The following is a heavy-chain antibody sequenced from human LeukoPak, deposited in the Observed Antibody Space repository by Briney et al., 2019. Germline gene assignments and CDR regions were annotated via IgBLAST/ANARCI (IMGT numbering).Heavy chain of an antibody. CDR1: GFTLSSYW. CDR3: ARGKYYFDY. J-gene: IGHJ4*02. Sequence: TGGSLRLSCAASGFTLSSYWMSWVRQAPGKGLEWVANIKQDGSEKYYVDSVKGRFTISRDNAKNSLYLQMNGLRAEDTTVYYCARGKYYFDYWGQGTLVTVSS. V-gene: IGHV3-7*01. CDR2: IKQDGSEK.